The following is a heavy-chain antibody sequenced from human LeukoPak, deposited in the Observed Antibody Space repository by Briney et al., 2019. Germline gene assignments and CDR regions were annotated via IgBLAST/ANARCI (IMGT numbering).Heavy chain of an antibody. CDR2: IKKDGSQK. CDR1: GFTFSTYW. D-gene: IGHD2-2*01. Sequence: GGSLRLSCAASGFTFSTYWMSWVRQAPGKGLEWVANIKKDGSQKRYVDSVKGRFTISRDNAKNSLYLQMNSLRAEDAAVYYCASLIVVVPAGLRGSDAFDIWGQGTMVTVSS. J-gene: IGHJ3*02. CDR3: ASLIVVVPAGLRGSDAFDI. V-gene: IGHV3-7*01.